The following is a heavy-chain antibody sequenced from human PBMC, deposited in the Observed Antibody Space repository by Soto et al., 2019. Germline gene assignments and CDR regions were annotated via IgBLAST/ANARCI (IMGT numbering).Heavy chain of an antibody. J-gene: IGHJ4*02. Sequence: PSETLSLTCTVSGASITGSFFWSWIRQPPGKGLEWIGYIYYSGTTNYNSYLKSRLSLSVDMSKNQFSLKLASVTAADTAVYFCARSQRGRTAFTFDYWGQGALVTVSS. D-gene: IGHD3-16*01. CDR1: GASITGSFF. V-gene: IGHV4-59*01. CDR2: IYYSGTT. CDR3: ARSQRGRTAFTFDY.